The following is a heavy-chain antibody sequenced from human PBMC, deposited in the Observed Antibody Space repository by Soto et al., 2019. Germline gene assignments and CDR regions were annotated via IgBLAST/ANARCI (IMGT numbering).Heavy chain of an antibody. Sequence: EVQLVESGGDLVQPGGSLRLSCAASGFTFSYYWMHWVRQPPGKGLVWVSRIHSDGSATTYADSVKGRFTISRDNAKNSLYLQMNSLTAGDTAVYCCARGDRGAFDDWGQGTLVTVSS. CDR3: ARGDRGAFDD. CDR2: IHSDGSAT. CDR1: GFTFSYYW. D-gene: IGHD3-10*01. J-gene: IGHJ4*02. V-gene: IGHV3-74*01.